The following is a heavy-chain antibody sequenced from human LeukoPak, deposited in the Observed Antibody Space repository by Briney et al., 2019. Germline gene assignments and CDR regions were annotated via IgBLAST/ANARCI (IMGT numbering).Heavy chain of an antibody. CDR2: IYYSGST. Sequence: PSETLSLTCTVSGGSFSSGDYYWHWIRQPPGKGLEWIGYIYYSGSTYYNPSLKSRVTISVDTSKNQFSLKLSSVTAADTAVYYCARGYYYGSGSYYGDAFDIWGQGTMVTVSS. CDR1: GGSFSSGDYY. D-gene: IGHD3-10*01. J-gene: IGHJ3*02. CDR3: ARGYYYGSGSYYGDAFDI. V-gene: IGHV4-61*08.